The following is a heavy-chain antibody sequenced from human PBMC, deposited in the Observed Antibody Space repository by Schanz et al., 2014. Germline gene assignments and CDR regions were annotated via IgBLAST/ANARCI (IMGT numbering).Heavy chain of an antibody. D-gene: IGHD3-10*01. J-gene: IGHJ6*02. CDR1: GYTLSKLS. CDR2: LDLEDGEI. CDR3: ATAEDASGSYGLPACGV. V-gene: IGHV1-24*01. Sequence: QVQLVQSGAEVKKAGASVKVSCKVSGYTLSKLSIHWVRQAPGKGLEWMGGLDLEDGEIVYAEQLKGRVTMTEDTATDTADMELSSLRSQDTAVYYCATAEDASGSYGLPACGVWGQGTTVIVSS.